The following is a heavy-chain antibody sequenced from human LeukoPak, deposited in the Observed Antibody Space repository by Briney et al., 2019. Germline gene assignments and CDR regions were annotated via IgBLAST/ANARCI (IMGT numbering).Heavy chain of an antibody. Sequence: SGTLSLTCAVSGGSISSSNWWSWVRQPPGKGLEWIGEIYHSGSTNYNPSLKSRVTISVDTSKKQFSLKLSSVTAADTAVYYCARDRNYYDSSGYYYGINWFDPWGQGTLVTVSS. V-gene: IGHV4-4*02. J-gene: IGHJ5*02. D-gene: IGHD3-22*01. CDR3: ARDRNYYDSSGYYYGINWFDP. CDR1: GGSISSSNW. CDR2: IYHSGST.